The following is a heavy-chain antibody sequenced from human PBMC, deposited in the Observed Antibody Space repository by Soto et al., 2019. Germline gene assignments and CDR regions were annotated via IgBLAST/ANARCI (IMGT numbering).Heavy chain of an antibody. CDR3: ARGDILTGYWTSTLDY. CDR2: INPSGGST. V-gene: IGHV1-46*01. CDR1: GYTFTSYY. J-gene: IGHJ4*02. Sequence: QVQLVQSGAEVKKPGASVKVSCKASGYTFTSYYMHWVRQAPGQGLEWMGIINPSGGSTSYAQKFQGRVTMTMDTSTSTVYMELSSLRSEDTAVYYCARGDILTGYWTSTLDYWGQGTLVTVSS. D-gene: IGHD3-9*01.